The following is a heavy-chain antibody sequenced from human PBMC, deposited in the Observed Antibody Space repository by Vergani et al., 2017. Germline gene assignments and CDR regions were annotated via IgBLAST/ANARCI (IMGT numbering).Heavy chain of an antibody. D-gene: IGHD2-21*01. CDR1: GFSFRNAW. CDR2: IKSTFDRGTT. Sequence: EVQLVESGGGIVKPGGSLRLSCVASGFSFRNAWMNWVRRTPGKGLEWVGRIKSTFDRGTTDYAAAVKGRFTISRDASNNTLFLQMNGMKTVDIGVYYCTTDPRYCGDGSCYWLRDHHYYGMDVWGQGTTVTVSS. V-gene: IGHV3-15*07. J-gene: IGHJ6*02. CDR3: TTDPRYCGDGSCYWLRDHHYYGMDV.